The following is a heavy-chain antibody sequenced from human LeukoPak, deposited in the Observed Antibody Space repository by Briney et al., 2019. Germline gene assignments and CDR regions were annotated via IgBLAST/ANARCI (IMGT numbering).Heavy chain of an antibody. J-gene: IGHJ4*02. D-gene: IGHD3-3*01. Sequence: PSETLSLTCTVSGGSISSSSYYWGWIRQPPGKGLEWIGSIYYSGSTDYNPSLKSRVTISVDTSKNQFSLKLSSVTAADTAVYYCARARFLEWHFDYWGQGTLVTVSS. V-gene: IGHV4-39*07. CDR3: ARARFLEWHFDY. CDR2: IYYSGST. CDR1: GGSISSSSYY.